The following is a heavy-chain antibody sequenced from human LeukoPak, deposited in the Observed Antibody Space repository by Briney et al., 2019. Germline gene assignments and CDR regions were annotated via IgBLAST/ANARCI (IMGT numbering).Heavy chain of an antibody. D-gene: IGHD1-14*01. J-gene: IGHJ4*02. V-gene: IGHV3-30-3*01. CDR2: ISYDGSNK. CDR3: ARNHGDY. CDR1: GFTFSSYA. Sequence: GGSLRLSCAASGFTFSSYAMHWVRQAPGKGLEWVAVISYDGSNKYYADSVKGRFTISRDNSKNTLYLQMNSLRAEDTAVYYCARNHGDYWGQGTVVTVSS.